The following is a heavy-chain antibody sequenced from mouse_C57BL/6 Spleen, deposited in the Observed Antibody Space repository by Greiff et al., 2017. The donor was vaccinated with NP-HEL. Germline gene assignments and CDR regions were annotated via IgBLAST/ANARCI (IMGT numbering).Heavy chain of an antibody. J-gene: IGHJ3*01. V-gene: IGHV1-72*01. CDR2: IDPNSGGT. CDR3: ARDGDYVYDYPWFAY. CDR1: GYTFTSYW. Sequence: QVQLQQSGAELVKPGASVKLSCKASGYTFTSYWMHWVKQRPGRGLEWIGRIDPNSGGTKYNEKFKSKATLTVDKPSSTAYRQLSSLTSEESAVYYCARDGDYVYDYPWFAYWGQGTLVTVSA. D-gene: IGHD2-13*01.